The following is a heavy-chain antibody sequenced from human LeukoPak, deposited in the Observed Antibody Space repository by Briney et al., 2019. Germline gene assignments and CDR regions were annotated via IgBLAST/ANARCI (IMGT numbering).Heavy chain of an antibody. D-gene: IGHD3-10*01. CDR2: IYHSGST. CDR1: GGSISSGGYY. Sequence: PSETLSLTCTVSGGSISSGGYYWSWIRQPPGKGLEWIGYIYHSGSTYYNPSLKSRVTMSVDTSKNQFSLKLSSVTAADTAVYYCARDQDAYYYGSGSPFDYWGQGTLVTVSS. CDR3: ARDQDAYYYGSGSPFDY. V-gene: IGHV4-30-2*01. J-gene: IGHJ4*02.